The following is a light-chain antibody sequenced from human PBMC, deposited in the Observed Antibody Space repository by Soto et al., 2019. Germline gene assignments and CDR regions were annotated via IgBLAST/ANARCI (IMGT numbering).Light chain of an antibody. CDR2: DTS. CDR1: QSVSSSY. J-gene: IGKJ3*01. CDR3: QQYGNSPFT. V-gene: IGKV3-20*01. Sequence: EIVLTQSPGTLSLSPGEIATLSCRASQSVSSSYLAWYQQKPGQAPRLLIYDTSSRATGIPDRFSGSGSGTDFTLTISRLEHEDFAVYYCQQYGNSPFTFGPGTKVEIK.